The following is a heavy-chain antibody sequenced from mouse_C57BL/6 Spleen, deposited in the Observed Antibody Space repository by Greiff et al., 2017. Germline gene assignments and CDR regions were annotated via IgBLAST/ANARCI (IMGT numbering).Heavy chain of an antibody. CDR2: ISDGGSYT. V-gene: IGHV5-4*01. D-gene: IGHD2-5*01. Sequence: VQLQQSGGGLVKPGGSLKLSCAASGFTFSSYAMSWVRQTPEKRLEWVATISDGGSYTYYPDNVKGRFTISRDNAKNNLYLQMSHLKSEDTAMYYCARGGYSNYEGFDYWGQGTTLTVSS. CDR1: GFTFSSYA. CDR3: ARGGYSNYEGFDY. J-gene: IGHJ2*01.